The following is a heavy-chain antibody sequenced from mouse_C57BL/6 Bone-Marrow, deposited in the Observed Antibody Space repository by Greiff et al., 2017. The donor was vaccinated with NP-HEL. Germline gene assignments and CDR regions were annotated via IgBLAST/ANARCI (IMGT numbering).Heavy chain of an antibody. Sequence: VQVVESGAELVKPGASVKLSCKASGYTFTSSWMQWVKQRPGQGLEWIGEIDPSDSSTNYNQKFKGKATLTVDTASRTAYMQLSSLTSEDSAVYYCARGSNYDFSFAYWGQGTLVTVSA. CDR3: ARGSNYDFSFAY. V-gene: IGHV1-50*01. CDR2: IDPSDSST. CDR1: GYTFTSSW. J-gene: IGHJ3*01. D-gene: IGHD2-5*01.